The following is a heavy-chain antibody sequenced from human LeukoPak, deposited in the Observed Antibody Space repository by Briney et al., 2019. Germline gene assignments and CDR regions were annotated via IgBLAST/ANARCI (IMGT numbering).Heavy chain of an antibody. Sequence: PSETLSLTCTVSVGSIISGSCYWGWIRQHPGKGLECIGYIYYSGSTYYNPSLKSRVTISVDTSKKQFSLKLSSVTAADTAVYYCARYYFGSGSYFDYWGQGTLVTVSS. CDR2: IYYSGST. CDR3: ARYYFGSGSYFDY. J-gene: IGHJ4*03. CDR1: VGSIISGSCY. V-gene: IGHV4-31*03. D-gene: IGHD3-10*01.